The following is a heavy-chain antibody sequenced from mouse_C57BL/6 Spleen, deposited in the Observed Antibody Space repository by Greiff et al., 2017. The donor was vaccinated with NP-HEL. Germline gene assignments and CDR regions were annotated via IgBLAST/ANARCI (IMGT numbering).Heavy chain of an antibody. J-gene: IGHJ3*01. V-gene: IGHV5-17*01. CDR3: ARGGSPWFAY. CDR1: GFTFSDYG. CDR2: ISSGSSTI. Sequence: EVQVVESGGGLVKPGGSLKLSCAASGFTFSDYGMHWVRQAPEKGLEWVAYISSGSSTIYYADTVKGRFTISRDNAKNTLFLQMTSLRSEDTAMYYCARGGSPWFAYWGQGTLVTVSA.